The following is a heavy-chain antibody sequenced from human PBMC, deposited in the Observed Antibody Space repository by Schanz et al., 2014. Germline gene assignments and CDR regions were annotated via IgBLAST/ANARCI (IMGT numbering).Heavy chain of an antibody. CDR3: AKKVPAYNPFDS. D-gene: IGHD1-1*01. V-gene: IGHV3-11*01. CDR1: GFVFGDYY. CDR2: IGVDGTTT. J-gene: IGHJ4*02. Sequence: QVQVVQSGGGLVKPGGSLRLSCAASGFVFGDYYMTWIRQAPGKGLEWVSVIGVDGTTTYYADSVKGRFTISRDNSKNTLYLQMDSLRAEDTAVYFCAKKVPAYNPFDSWGQGTLVTVSS.